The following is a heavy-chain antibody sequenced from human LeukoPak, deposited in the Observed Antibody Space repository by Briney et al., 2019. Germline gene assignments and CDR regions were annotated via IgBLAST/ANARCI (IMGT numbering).Heavy chain of an antibody. CDR1: GGSISSYY. D-gene: IGHD2-21*01. J-gene: IGHJ5*02. CDR3: ARGSLLGWFDP. V-gene: IGHV4-59*01. Sequence: SESLSLTCTVSGGSISSYYWSWIRQPPGKGLEWIGYIYYSGSTNYNPSLKSRVTISVDTSKNQFSLKLSSVTAADTAVYYCARGSLLGWFDPGGQGTLVTVSS. CDR2: IYYSGST.